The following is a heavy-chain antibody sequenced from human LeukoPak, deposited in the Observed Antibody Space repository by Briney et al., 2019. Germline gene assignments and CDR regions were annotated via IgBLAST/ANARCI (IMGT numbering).Heavy chain of an antibody. CDR3: ARAPWGRYGDLDYYMDV. V-gene: IGHV1-69*05. CDR1: GGTFSSYA. D-gene: IGHD4-17*01. CDR2: IIPIFGTA. Sequence: SVKVSCRASGGTFSSYAISWVRQAPGQGLEWMGRIIPIFGTANYAQKFQGRVTITTDESTSTAYMELSSLRSEDTAVYYCARAPWGRYGDLDYYMDVWGKGTTVTVSS. J-gene: IGHJ6*03.